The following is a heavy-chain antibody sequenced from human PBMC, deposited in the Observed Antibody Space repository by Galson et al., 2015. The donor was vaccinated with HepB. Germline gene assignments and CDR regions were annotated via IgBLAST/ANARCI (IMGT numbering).Heavy chain of an antibody. CDR2: ISPDAEGSKT. CDR3: AKDHGGPEDY. V-gene: IGHV3-74*01. Sequence: SLRLSCAGSGFTLSIFWVHWVRQVPGKGLVWVSRISPDAEGSKTAYADSGRGRFTISRDNTKKMVYLQMNSLRADDTAVYYCAKDHGGPEDYWGQGTLVTVSS. CDR1: GFTLSIFW. J-gene: IGHJ4*02.